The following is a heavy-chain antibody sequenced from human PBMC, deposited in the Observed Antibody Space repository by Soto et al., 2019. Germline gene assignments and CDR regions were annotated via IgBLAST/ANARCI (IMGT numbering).Heavy chain of an antibody. CDR3: ARDHGMVLSYYYYGMDV. CDR2: ISYDGSNT. J-gene: IGHJ6*02. V-gene: IGHV3-30-3*01. CDR1: GFTFSRFS. Sequence: QVQLVESGGGVVQPGRSLTLSCAASGFTFSRFSMHWVRQAPGKGLAWVAVISYDGSNTHYAESVKGRFNISRDDSKNTVYLQINNLRGEASAVYYCARDHGMVLSYYYYGMDVWGQGTTVTVSS. D-gene: IGHD2-8*01.